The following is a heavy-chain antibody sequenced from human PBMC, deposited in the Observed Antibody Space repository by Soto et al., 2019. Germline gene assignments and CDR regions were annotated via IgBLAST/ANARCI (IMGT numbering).Heavy chain of an antibody. D-gene: IGHD6-13*01. CDR1: GYTFTSYD. CDR2: MNPNSGNK. J-gene: IGHJ4*02. Sequence: VKRVQSGAEVKKPGASVQVSCKASGYTFTSYDINWVRQATGQGLEWMGWMNPNSGNKGYAQKFQGRVTMTRNTSISTASIELSSLRSEDTAVYYCARGGLVAAAATGYWGQGTLVTVS. V-gene: IGHV1-8*01. CDR3: ARGGLVAAAATGY.